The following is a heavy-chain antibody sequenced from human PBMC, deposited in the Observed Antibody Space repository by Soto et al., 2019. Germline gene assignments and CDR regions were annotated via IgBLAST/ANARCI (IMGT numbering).Heavy chain of an antibody. CDR1: GDTFTDYY. Sequence: QVQLVQSGAEVKKPGASVKVSCKASGDTFTDYYIHWVRQAPGQGLEWMGTVNPSGGHTAYAQHFLGRMTMTRDTSTSTLYMELTSLTSEDTAVYYCARGGHVVVVTAALDYWGQGTLVTVSS. D-gene: IGHD2-21*02. J-gene: IGHJ4*02. CDR3: ARGGHVVVVTAALDY. CDR2: VNPSGGHT. V-gene: IGHV1-46*01.